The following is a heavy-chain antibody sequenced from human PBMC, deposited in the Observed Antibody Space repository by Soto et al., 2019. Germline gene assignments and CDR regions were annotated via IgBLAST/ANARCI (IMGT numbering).Heavy chain of an antibody. V-gene: IGHV1-69*06. CDR1: GGIFSSFT. CDR2: IIPIFDTP. Sequence: SVKVSCKASGGIFSSFTISWVRQAPGQGLEWLGGIIPIFDTPTYAQNFQGRVTITADKSTNTVYMELSSLRSEDTAVYYCATHGATTMARGAIKHYCYVMDVWGQGTTVTVSS. J-gene: IGHJ6*02. CDR3: ATHGATTMARGAIKHYCYVMDV. D-gene: IGHD3-10*01.